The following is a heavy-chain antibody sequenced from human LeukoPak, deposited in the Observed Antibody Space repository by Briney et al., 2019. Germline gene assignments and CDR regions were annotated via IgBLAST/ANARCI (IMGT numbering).Heavy chain of an antibody. Sequence: GGSLRLSCAASGVSFSTTWMHWVRQAPGKGLMWVSHVSSGGSRTYADSVKGRFTVSRDNNKDMVYLQMSSLRAEDTAVYYCATDGAYGLTHWGQGTLVTVSS. J-gene: IGHJ4*02. CDR3: ATDGAYGLTH. CDR2: VSSGGSRT. V-gene: IGHV3-74*01. CDR1: GVSFSTTW. D-gene: IGHD3-16*01.